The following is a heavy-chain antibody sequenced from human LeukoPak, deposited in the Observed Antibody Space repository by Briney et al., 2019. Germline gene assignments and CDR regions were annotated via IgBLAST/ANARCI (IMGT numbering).Heavy chain of an antibody. CDR2: INHSGST. D-gene: IGHD3-22*01. CDR3: ARGGDSSGYHLYI. V-gene: IGHV4-34*01. CDR1: GGSFSGYY. Sequence: SETLSLTCAVYGGSFSGYYWSWIRQPPGKGLEWIGEINHSGSTNYNPSLKSRVTISVDTSKNQFSLKLSSVTAADTAVYYCARGGDSSGYHLYIWGQGTMVTVSS. J-gene: IGHJ3*02.